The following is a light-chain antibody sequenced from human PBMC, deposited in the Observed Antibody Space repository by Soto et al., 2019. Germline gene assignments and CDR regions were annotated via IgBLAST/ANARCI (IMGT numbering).Light chain of an antibody. CDR1: SSDVGGYNY. Sequence: QSALTQPASVSGSPRQSITISCTGTSSDVGGYNYVSWYQQHPGKVPKLMIYDVSNRPSGVSNRFSGSKSGNTASLTISGLQAEDEADYYCSSYTRSSLYVFGTGTKVTVL. V-gene: IGLV2-14*01. CDR2: DVS. J-gene: IGLJ1*01. CDR3: SSYTRSSLYV.